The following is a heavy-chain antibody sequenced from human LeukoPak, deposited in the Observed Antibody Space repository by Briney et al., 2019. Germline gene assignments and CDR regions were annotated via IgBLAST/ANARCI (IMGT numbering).Heavy chain of an antibody. CDR3: VKRGGNYYFDY. D-gene: IGHD4-23*01. CDR2: ISSNGGNT. J-gene: IGHJ4*02. V-gene: IGHV3-64D*06. Sequence: GGSLRLSCSASGFTFSAGAMYWVRQAPGKGLEYVSAISSNGGNTYYADSVKGRFTISRDNSKSTLYLQMSSLRADDTAVYYCVKRGGNYYFDYWGQGTLVTVSS. CDR1: GFTFSAGA.